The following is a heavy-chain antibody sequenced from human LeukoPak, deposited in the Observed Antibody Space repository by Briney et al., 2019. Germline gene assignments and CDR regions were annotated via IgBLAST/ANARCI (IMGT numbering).Heavy chain of an antibody. CDR1: GASISSSSSS. J-gene: IGHJ4*02. CDR2: IYYSGLT. Sequence: SETLSLTCTVSGASISSSSSSWGWVRQPPGKGPEWIGSIYYSGLTYDNPSLKSRVSISVDPSKNHFSLKVSSVTAAGTAVYYCASGTFDDYGDYDRGDYFDHWGQGTLVTVSS. V-gene: IGHV4-39*02. CDR3: ASGTFDDYGDYDRGDYFDH. D-gene: IGHD4-17*01.